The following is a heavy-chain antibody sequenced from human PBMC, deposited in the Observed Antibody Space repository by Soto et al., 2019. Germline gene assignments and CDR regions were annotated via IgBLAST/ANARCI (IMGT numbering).Heavy chain of an antibody. D-gene: IGHD3-3*01. V-gene: IGHV3-48*02. Sequence: PVGSLRLSCVAAGFSLSDYAVNWVRQAPGKGLEWVSFISSDSRTIYYADSVEGRFTVSRDNARNSVSLQMDSLRDEDAAVYYCARIKLVEWFFINVDVYDMDVWGQGTPVNVSS. CDR2: ISSDSRTI. J-gene: IGHJ6*02. CDR1: GFSLSDYA. CDR3: ARIKLVEWFFINVDVYDMDV.